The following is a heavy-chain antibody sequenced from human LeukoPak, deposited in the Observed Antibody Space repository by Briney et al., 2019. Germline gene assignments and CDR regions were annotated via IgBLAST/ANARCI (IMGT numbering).Heavy chain of an antibody. CDR1: GGTFSRYA. J-gene: IGHJ6*02. CDR3: ARAGELGVGATTEDYYGMDV. CDR2: ISAYNGNT. V-gene: IGHV1-18*01. Sequence: ASVKVSCKASGGTFSRYAISWVRQAPGQGLEWMGWISAYNGNTNYAQKLQGRVTMTTDTSTSTAYMELRSLRSDDTAVYYCARAGELGVGATTEDYYGMDVWGQGTTVTVSS. D-gene: IGHD1-26*01.